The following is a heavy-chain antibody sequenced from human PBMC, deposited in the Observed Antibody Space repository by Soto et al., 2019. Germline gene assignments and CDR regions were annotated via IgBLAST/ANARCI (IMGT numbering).Heavy chain of an antibody. CDR1: GFTFSSYG. CDR2: ISYDGSNK. J-gene: IGHJ6*02. Sequence: QVQLVESGGGVVQPGRSLRLSCAASGFTFSSYGMHWVRQAPGKGLEWVAVISYDGSNKYYADSVKGRFTISRDNYKNTLYLQMNSLRAEDTAVYYCARETLTGGYYYYGMDVWGQGTTVTVSS. V-gene: IGHV3-30*03. D-gene: IGHD7-27*01. CDR3: ARETLTGGYYYYGMDV.